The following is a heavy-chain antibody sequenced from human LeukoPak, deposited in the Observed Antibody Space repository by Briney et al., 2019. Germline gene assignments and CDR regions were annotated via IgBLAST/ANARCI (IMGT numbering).Heavy chain of an antibody. Sequence: GRSLRLSCAASGFTFSSYGMHWVRQAPGKGLEWVAVIWYDGSNKYYADSVKGRFTISRDNSKNTLCLQMNSLRAEDTAVYYCARDWNCSGGSCHRKKDWYFDLWGRGTLVTVSS. CDR1: GFTFSSYG. CDR2: IWYDGSNK. CDR3: ARDWNCSGGSCHRKKDWYFDL. J-gene: IGHJ2*01. D-gene: IGHD2-15*01. V-gene: IGHV3-33*01.